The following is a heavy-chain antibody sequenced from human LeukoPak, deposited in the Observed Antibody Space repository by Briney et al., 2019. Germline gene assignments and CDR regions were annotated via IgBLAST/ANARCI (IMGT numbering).Heavy chain of an antibody. CDR2: IKQDGSEK. CDR3: ARGNNWNLFDY. V-gene: IGHV3-7*03. D-gene: IGHD1-20*01. J-gene: IGHJ4*02. Sequence: GGSLRLSCAASGFTFSSYWMSWVRQAPGKGLEWVANIKQDGSEKYYVDSVKGRFTIPRDNAKNSLYLQMNSLRVEDTAVYYCARGNNWNLFDYWGQGTLVTVSS. CDR1: GFTFSSYW.